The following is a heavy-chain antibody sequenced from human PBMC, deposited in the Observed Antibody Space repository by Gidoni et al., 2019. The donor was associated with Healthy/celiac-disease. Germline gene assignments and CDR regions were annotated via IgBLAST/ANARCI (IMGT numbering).Heavy chain of an antibody. CDR3: ARGGGAAPAN. CDR1: GASFRGFY. Sequence: QVQLQQCGAGLLTPSETLSLTCTVYGASFRGFYWSWVRQPTGKGLEWIGEINPSGSTNYNPSLKSRGTISVDTSKNHFSLKLSSVTAADTAVYYCARGGGAAPANWGQGTLVTVSS. D-gene: IGHD2-21*01. J-gene: IGHJ4*02. V-gene: IGHV4-34*01. CDR2: INPSGST.